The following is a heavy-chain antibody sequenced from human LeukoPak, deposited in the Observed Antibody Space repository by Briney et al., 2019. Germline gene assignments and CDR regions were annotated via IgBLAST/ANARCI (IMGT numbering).Heavy chain of an antibody. V-gene: IGHV3-21*06. CDR1: GFTFSRYN. CDR3: ARENILEDTSTVDY. Sequence: GGSLRLSCAATGFTFSRYNMNWVRQAPGKGLEWVSSISLSGSYMYYADSVKGRFTIARDNAKNSLYLQMDSLRADDTAVYYCARENILEDTSTVDYWGQGTLVTVSS. D-gene: IGHD5-12*01. CDR2: ISLSGSYM. J-gene: IGHJ4*02.